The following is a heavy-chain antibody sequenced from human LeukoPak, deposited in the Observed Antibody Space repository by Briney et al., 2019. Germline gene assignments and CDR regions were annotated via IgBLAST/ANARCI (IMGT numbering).Heavy chain of an antibody. Sequence: GGSLRLSCAASGFTVSSNYMSWVRQAPGKGLEWVSVIYSGGSTYYADSVKGRFTISRDNAKNSLYLQMNSLRAEDTAVYYCASWYYDSSGYYAFPFDYWGQGTLVTVSS. D-gene: IGHD3-22*01. V-gene: IGHV3-53*01. CDR1: GFTVSSNY. CDR3: ASWYYDSSGYYAFPFDY. J-gene: IGHJ4*02. CDR2: IYSGGST.